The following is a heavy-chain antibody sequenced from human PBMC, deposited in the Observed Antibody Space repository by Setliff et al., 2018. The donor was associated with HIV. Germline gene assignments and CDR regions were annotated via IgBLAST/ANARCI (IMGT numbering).Heavy chain of an antibody. J-gene: IGHJ6*02. V-gene: IGHV1-18*01. D-gene: IGHD6-6*01. CDR2: ISVHNGNT. Sequence: ASVKVSCKASGYTFTNYGINWVRQAPGQGLEWMGWISVHNGNTNFAQNVPGRVTMTTDTSTSTAYTEVRSLRSDDTAVYYCARGYSSSSSYYYGMDVWGQGTTVTVSS. CDR1: GYTFTNYG. CDR3: ARGYSSSSSYYYGMDV.